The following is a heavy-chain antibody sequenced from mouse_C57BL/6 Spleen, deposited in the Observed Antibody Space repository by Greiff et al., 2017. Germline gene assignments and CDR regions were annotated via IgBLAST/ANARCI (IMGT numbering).Heavy chain of an antibody. Sequence: EVLLQQSGPELVKPGASVKIPCKASGYTFTDYNMDWVKQSHGKSLEWIGDINPNNGGTIYNQKFKGKATLTVDKSSSTAYMELRSLTSEDTAVYYCARSLYYYGSSYYFDYCGKGTTLTVSS. D-gene: IGHD1-1*01. CDR3: ARSLYYYGSSYYFDY. CDR2: INPNNGGT. CDR1: GYTFTDYN. V-gene: IGHV1-18*01. J-gene: IGHJ2*01.